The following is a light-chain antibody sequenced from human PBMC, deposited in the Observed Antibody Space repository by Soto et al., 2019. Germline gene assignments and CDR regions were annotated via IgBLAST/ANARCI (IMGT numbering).Light chain of an antibody. CDR3: CSYAGTNTFV. CDR2: EGN. V-gene: IGLV2-23*01. CDR1: SSDVGSYNL. J-gene: IGLJ1*01. Sequence: QSALTQPASVSGSPGQSITIFCTGTSSDVGSYNLVSWYQQHPGKAPKLMIYEGNKRPSGGSNRFSGSKSANTASLTISGLQTEDDADYYCCSYAGTNTFVFGTGTKVTVL.